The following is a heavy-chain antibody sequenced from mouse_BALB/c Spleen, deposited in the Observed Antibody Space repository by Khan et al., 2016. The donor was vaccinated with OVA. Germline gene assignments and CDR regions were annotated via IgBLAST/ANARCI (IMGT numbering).Heavy chain of an antibody. D-gene: IGHD2-14*01. V-gene: IGHV1-4*01. CDR3: AREGAYYRADGWFAY. CDR2: INPSSGYT. J-gene: IGHJ3*01. Sequence: QVRLQQSGTELARPGASVKMSCKASGYTFTSYTMHWVKQRPGQGLEWIGYINPSSGYTNYNQKFKDKATLTADKSSITAYMQLSSLTSEDSAIYYVAREGAYYRADGWFAYWGQGTLVTVSA. CDR1: GYTFTSYT.